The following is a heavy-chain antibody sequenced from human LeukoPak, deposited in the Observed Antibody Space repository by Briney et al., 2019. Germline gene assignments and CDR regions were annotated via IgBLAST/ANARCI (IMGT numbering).Heavy chain of an antibody. CDR2: IYSGGST. CDR3: ARGRAGVSGDTFDI. D-gene: IGHD5/OR15-5a*01. V-gene: IGHV3-66*01. CDR1: GFTFSSYS. J-gene: IGHJ3*02. Sequence: PGGSLRLSCAASGFTFSSYSMNWVRQAPGKGLEWVSVIYSGGSTYYEDFVKGRFTISRDNSKNTLYLQMNSLRAEDTAVFYCARGRAGVSGDTFDIWGQGTMVTVSS.